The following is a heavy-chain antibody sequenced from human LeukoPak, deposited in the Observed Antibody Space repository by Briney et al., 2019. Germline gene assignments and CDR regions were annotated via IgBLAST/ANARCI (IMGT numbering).Heavy chain of an antibody. CDR3: ARTGNFDY. CDR1: GFTFDDYA. D-gene: IGHD1-14*01. CDR2: ITGDGGST. Sequence: PGGSLRLSCAASGFTFDDYAMHWVRQAPGKGLEWVSLITGDGGSTYYADSVKGRLTISRDNSKNSLYLQMNSLRSEDTALYYCARTGNFDYWGQGTPVTVSS. J-gene: IGHJ4*02. V-gene: IGHV3-43*02.